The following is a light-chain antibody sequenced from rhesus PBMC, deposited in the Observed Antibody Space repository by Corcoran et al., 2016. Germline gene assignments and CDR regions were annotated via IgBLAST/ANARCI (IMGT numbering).Light chain of an antibody. J-gene: IGKJ2*01. CDR1: QGITND. V-gene: IGKV1-25*02. CDR2: EAC. Sequence: DIVMTQSPSSLSAFVADRVTITCRASQGITNDLAWYQQKPGETPKLLINEACSLQSGIPSRFSGSGSGTDFTLTISCLQSEDFATYYCQHYYSTPYSFGQGTKVEIK. CDR3: QHYYSTPYS.